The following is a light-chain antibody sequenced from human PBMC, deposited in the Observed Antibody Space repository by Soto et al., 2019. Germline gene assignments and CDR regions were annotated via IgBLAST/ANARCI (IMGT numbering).Light chain of an antibody. Sequence: EIVLTQSPGTLSLSPGERATLSCRASQSVSSSYLAWYKQKPGQAPRLLIYGASSRATGIPDRFSGSGSGTDFTLTISGLEPEDCAVYYCRQYGSSPLTVGGGIKGEIK. CDR1: QSVSSSY. J-gene: IGKJ4*01. V-gene: IGKV3-20*01. CDR2: GAS. CDR3: RQYGSSPLT.